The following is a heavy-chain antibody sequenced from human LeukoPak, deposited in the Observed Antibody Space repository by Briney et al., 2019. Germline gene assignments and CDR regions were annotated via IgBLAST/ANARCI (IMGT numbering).Heavy chain of an antibody. D-gene: IGHD1-7*01. CDR1: GGSISSGGHY. CDR3: ARGRGSGTLAFSFDY. J-gene: IGHJ4*02. V-gene: IGHV4-30-4*08. Sequence: SETLSLTCTVSGGSISSGGHYWSWIRQPPGKGLEWIGYIYNSGGTYYNPSLKSRVTISVDTSKNQFSLKLTSVTAADTAVYYCARGRGSGTLAFSFDYWGQGTLVTVSS. CDR2: IYNSGGT.